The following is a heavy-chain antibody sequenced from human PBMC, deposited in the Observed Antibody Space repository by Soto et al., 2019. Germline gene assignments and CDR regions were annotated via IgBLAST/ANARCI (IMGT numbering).Heavy chain of an antibody. CDR3: ARGRGYCTNGVCYSQYYFDY. Sequence: GSLRLSCAVYGGSFSGYYWSWIRQPPGKGLEWIGEINHSGSTNYNPSLKSRVTISVDTSKNQFSLKLSSVTAADTAVYYCARGRGYCTNGVCYSQYYFDYWGQGTLVTVSS. CDR1: GGSFSGYY. D-gene: IGHD2-8*01. J-gene: IGHJ4*02. CDR2: INHSGST. V-gene: IGHV4-34*01.